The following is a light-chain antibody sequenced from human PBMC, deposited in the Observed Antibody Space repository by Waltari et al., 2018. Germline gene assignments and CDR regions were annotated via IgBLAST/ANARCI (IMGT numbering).Light chain of an antibody. V-gene: IGLV2-14*01. CDR2: EVS. CDR3: SSYTSSSIPYV. J-gene: IGLJ1*01. Sequence: QSALTQAASVSGSPGQSITISCTGTSSDVGGYNHVSWYQHHPGKAPNLIISEVSNRPSGVSYRFSGSKSGNTASLTISGLQAEDEAYYYCSSYTSSSIPYVFGTGTKVTVL. CDR1: SSDVGGYNH.